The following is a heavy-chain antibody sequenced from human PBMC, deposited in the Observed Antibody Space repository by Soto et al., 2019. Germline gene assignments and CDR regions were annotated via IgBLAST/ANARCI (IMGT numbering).Heavy chain of an antibody. V-gene: IGHV3-21*01. D-gene: IGHD6-13*01. CDR1: GFTFSSYS. J-gene: IGHJ4*02. Sequence: EVQLVESGGGLVKPGGSLRLSCAASGFTFSSYSMSWVRQAPEKGLEWVASISSSSSYTYYADSLKGRFTISRDDAKNSLYLQMNSLRAEDTAVYYCAREIIAAAGTRTDFWGQGTLDTASS. CDR3: AREIIAAAGTRTDF. CDR2: ISSSSSYT.